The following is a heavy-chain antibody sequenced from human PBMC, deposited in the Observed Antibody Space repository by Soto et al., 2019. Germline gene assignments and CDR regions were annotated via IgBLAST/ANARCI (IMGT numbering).Heavy chain of an antibody. CDR1: GGPISSSNW. CDR2: IHHSGTT. CDR3: ARVRQYCSGTSCYLDP. V-gene: IGHV4-4*02. Sequence: ASETLSLTCAVSGGPISSSNWWHWVRQPSGKGLEWIGEIHHSGTTNYNPSLKSRVAISVDKSKNQFSLKLNSVTAADTAVYYCARVRQYCSGTSCYLDPWGQGTMVTVSS. J-gene: IGHJ5*02. D-gene: IGHD2-2*01.